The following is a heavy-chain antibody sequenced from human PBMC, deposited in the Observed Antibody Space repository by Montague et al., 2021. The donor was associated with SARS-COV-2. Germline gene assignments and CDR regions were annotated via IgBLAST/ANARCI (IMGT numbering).Heavy chain of an antibody. Sequence: CAISGDSVSSNSAAWNWIRQSPSRGLEWLGRTYYRSKWYNDYAVSVKSRITINPDTSKNQFSLQPNSVTPEDTAVYYCARDTRIQLWFDRDYYYGMDVWGQGTTVTVSS. CDR2: TYYRSKWYN. D-gene: IGHD5-18*01. J-gene: IGHJ6*02. V-gene: IGHV6-1*01. CDR3: ARDTRIQLWFDRDYYYGMDV. CDR1: GDSVSSNSAA.